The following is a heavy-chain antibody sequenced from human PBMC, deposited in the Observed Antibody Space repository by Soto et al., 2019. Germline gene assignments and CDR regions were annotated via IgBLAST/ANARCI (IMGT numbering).Heavy chain of an antibody. J-gene: IGHJ6*02. Sequence: SETLSLTCTVSGGSISSGGYYWSWIRQHPGKGLEWIGYIYYSGSTYYSPSLKSRVTISVDTSKNQFSLKLSSVTAADTAVYYCARTIVVVPTYGMDVWGQGTTVTVS. CDR1: GGSISSGGYY. CDR2: IYYSGST. CDR3: ARTIVVVPTYGMDV. V-gene: IGHV4-31*03. D-gene: IGHD2-2*01.